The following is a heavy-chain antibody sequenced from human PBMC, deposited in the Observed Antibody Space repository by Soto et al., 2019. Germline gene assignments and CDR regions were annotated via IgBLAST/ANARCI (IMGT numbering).Heavy chain of an antibody. V-gene: IGHV1-3*01. J-gene: IGHJ6*02. D-gene: IGHD5-18*01. CDR3: AADQAISSYGFWGKPAPTWRSNYGMDV. CDR2: INAGNGNT. CDR1: GYTFTSYA. Sequence: QVQLVQSGAEVKKPGASVKVSCKASGYTFTSYAMHWVRQAPGQRLEWMGWINAGNGNTKYSQKFQERVTITRDMSTSTAYMELSSLRSEDTAVYYCAADQAISSYGFWGKPAPTWRSNYGMDVWGQGTTVTVSS.